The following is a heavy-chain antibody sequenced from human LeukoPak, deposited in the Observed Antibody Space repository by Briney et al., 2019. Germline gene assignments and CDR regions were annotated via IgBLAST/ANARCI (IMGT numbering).Heavy chain of an antibody. CDR3: AKSAGRIVVNVDY. Sequence: PSETLSLTCTVSGGSISSGGFYWSWIRQHPGMGLEWIGYIDYSGSAYYNPSLKSRLTISVDTSKNQFSLKLSSVTAEDTAVYYCAKSAGRIVVNVDYWGQGTLVTVSS. J-gene: IGHJ4*02. CDR1: GGSISSGGFY. CDR2: IDYSGSA. D-gene: IGHD3-22*01. V-gene: IGHV4-31*03.